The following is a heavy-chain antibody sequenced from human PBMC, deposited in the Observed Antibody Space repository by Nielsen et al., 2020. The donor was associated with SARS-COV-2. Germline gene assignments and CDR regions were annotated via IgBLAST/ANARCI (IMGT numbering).Heavy chain of an antibody. CDR2: IGNSGDNI. CDR1: GVTFSNNA. CDR3: ISLSTGTSQ. J-gene: IGHJ4*02. V-gene: IGHV3-23*01. D-gene: IGHD1-7*01. Sequence: GESLKISCTASGVTFSNNAMTWVRQAPGKGLEWVSSIGNSGDNIYYADSVKGRFTVSRDNSKNTLYLEMNSLRAEDTAVYYCISLSTGTSQWGQGTLVTVSS.